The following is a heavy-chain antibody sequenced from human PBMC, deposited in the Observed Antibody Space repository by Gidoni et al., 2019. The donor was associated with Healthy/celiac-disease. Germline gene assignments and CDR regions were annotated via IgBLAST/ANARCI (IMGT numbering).Heavy chain of an antibody. D-gene: IGHD4-4*01. V-gene: IGHV1-69*06. CDR3: ARTPDLYSNHAEV. CDR1: GGPFSSYA. Sequence: QVQLVQSGAEVKKPGSSVKVSCKASGGPFSSYAISWVRQAPGQGLEWTGGIIPIFGTANYAKKFQGRVTITADKSTSTAYMELSSLRFEDTAVYYCARTPDLYSNHAEVWGQGTLVTVSS. J-gene: IGHJ4*02. CDR2: IIPIFGTA.